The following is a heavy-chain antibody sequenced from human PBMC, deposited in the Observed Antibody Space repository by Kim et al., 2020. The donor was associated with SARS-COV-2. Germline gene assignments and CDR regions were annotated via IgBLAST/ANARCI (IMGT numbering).Heavy chain of an antibody. J-gene: IGHJ5*02. CDR2: IYYSGST. CDR1: GGSISSSSYY. D-gene: IGHD6-13*01. CDR3: ARQANIAAAGTGWFDP. Sequence: SETLSLTCTVSGGSISSSSYYWGWIRQPPGKGLEWIGSIYYSGSTYYNPSLKSRVTISVDTSKNQFSLKLSSVTAADTAVYYCARQANIAAAGTGWFDPWGQGTLVTVSS. V-gene: IGHV4-39*01.